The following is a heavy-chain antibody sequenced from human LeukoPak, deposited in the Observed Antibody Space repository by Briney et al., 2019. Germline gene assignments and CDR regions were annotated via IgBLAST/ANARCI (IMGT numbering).Heavy chain of an antibody. J-gene: IGHJ5*02. D-gene: IGHD4-17*01. CDR1: GGSFSGYY. CDR3: ARDRLRSNWFDP. Sequence: SETLSLTCAVYGGSFSGYYWSWIRQPPGRGLEWIGEINHSGSTNYNPSLKSRVTISVDTSKNQFSLKLSSVTAADTAVYYCARDRLRSNWFDPWGQGTLVTVSS. V-gene: IGHV4-34*01. CDR2: INHSGST.